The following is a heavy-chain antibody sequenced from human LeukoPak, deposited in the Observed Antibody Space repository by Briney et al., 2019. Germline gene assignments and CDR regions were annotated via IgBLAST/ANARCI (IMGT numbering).Heavy chain of an antibody. J-gene: IGHJ4*02. D-gene: IGHD3-22*01. CDR3: ASIGRGSGSSGYYWRSFDY. CDR1: RFTFSNYA. V-gene: IGHV3-30-3*01. CDR2: ISYDGSNK. Sequence: GGSLRLSCAASRFTFSNYAMHWVRQAPGKGLEWVAVISYDGSNKYYADSVKGRFTISRDNSKNTLYLQMNSLRAEDTAVYYCASIGRGSGSSGYYWRSFDYWGQGTLVTVSS.